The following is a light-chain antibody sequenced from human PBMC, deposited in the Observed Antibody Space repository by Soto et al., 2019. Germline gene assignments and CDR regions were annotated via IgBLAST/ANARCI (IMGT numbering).Light chain of an antibody. CDR3: QQRGSWPPT. Sequence: DIVMTQSPASLAVSLGERVTINCKSSQRVLYSSNNKNYLAWYQQKPGQPPKLLIYWASTRESGVPDRFSGSGSGTDFTLTISSLEPEDFGVYYCQQRGSWPPTFGQGTRLEIK. V-gene: IGKV4-1*01. J-gene: IGKJ5*01. CDR2: WAS. CDR1: QRVLYSSNNKNY.